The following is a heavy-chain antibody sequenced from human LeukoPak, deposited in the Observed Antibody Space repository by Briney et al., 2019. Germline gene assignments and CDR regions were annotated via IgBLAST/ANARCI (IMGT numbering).Heavy chain of an antibody. D-gene: IGHD3-22*01. CDR3: ARIERYYDSSGLGPHGY. Sequence: PGGSLRLSCAASGFTFSGYGMHWVRQAPGQGLEWMGWINTNTGNPTYAQGFTGRFVFSLDTSVSTAYLQISSLKAEDTAVYYCARIERYYDSSGLGPHGYWGQGTLVTVSS. J-gene: IGHJ4*02. CDR1: GFTFSGYG. V-gene: IGHV7-4-1*02. CDR2: INTNTGNP.